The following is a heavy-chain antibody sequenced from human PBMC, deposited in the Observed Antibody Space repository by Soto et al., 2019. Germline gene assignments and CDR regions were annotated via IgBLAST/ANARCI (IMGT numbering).Heavy chain of an antibody. CDR1: GFTFSSYG. V-gene: IGHV3-30*18. D-gene: IGHD6-13*01. CDR3: AKTSIAVAGTFGFFIDY. CDR2: ISYDGSNK. Sequence: QVQLVESGGGVVQPGRSLRLSCAASGFTFSSYGMHWVRQAPGKGLEWVAVISYDGSNKYYADSVKGRFTISRDNSKNTLYLQMNSLRAEDTAVYYCAKTSIAVAGTFGFFIDYWGQGTLVTVSS. J-gene: IGHJ4*02.